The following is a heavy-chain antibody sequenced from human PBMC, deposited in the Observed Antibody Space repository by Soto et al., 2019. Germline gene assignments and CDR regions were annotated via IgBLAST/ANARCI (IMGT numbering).Heavy chain of an antibody. CDR3: AKKIYHRFDP. J-gene: IGHJ5*02. Sequence: EERLLESGGNLVQPGGSLRLSCTVSGFMFINYAMTWVRQAPGKGLEWVSAINPGGENTYYAYSLEVRFTISRDNSKNTLYLQMSSLRAEDTAIYYCAKKIYHRFDPWGPGTLVTVSS. CDR1: GFMFINYA. D-gene: IGHD3-16*02. V-gene: IGHV3-23*01. CDR2: INPGGENT.